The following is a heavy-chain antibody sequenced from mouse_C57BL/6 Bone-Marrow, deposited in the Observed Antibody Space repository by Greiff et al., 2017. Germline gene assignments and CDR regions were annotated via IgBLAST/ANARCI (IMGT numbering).Heavy chain of an antibody. D-gene: IGHD1-1*02. CDR2: INSDGGST. J-gene: IGHJ4*01. CDR3: ARHYSGFYYAMDY. Sequence: EVMLVESGGGLVQPGESLKLSCESNEYEFPSHAMSWVRKTPEKRLELVAAINSDGGSTYYPDTMERRFIISRDNTKKTLYLQMSRLTSEDTALYNCARHYSGFYYAMDYWGQGTSVTVSS. V-gene: IGHV5-2*01. CDR1: EYEFPSHA.